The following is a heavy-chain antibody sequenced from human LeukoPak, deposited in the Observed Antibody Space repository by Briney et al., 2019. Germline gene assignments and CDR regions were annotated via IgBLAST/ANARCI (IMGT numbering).Heavy chain of an antibody. J-gene: IGHJ4*02. CDR1: GVTLSSYA. D-gene: IGHD2-21*01. CDR2: ISDSGNT. Sequence: GGSLRLSCAASGVTLSSYAMSWVRQAPGKGLEWVSAISDSGNTYHADSVKGRFTISSDSSKNTLFLHMNRLRPEDAAVYSCAKAPVTTCRGAYCYPFDYWGQGTLVTVSS. V-gene: IGHV3-23*01. CDR3: AKAPVTTCRGAYCYPFDY.